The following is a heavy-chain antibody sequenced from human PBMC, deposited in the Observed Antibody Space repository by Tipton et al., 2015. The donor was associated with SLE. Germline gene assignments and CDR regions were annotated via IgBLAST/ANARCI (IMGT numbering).Heavy chain of an antibody. Sequence: LRLSCAASGFTFSSYAMNWVRQAPGKGLEWIGSIYYSGSTYYNPSLKSRVTISVDTSKNQFSLELSSVTAADTAVYYCARETEDTGWIHSRDYIYYYYYVDVWGQGTTVTVSS. CDR3: ARETEDTGWIHSRDYIYYYYYVDV. CDR1: GFTFSSYA. D-gene: IGHD6-19*01. J-gene: IGHJ6*03. CDR2: IYYSGST. V-gene: IGHV4-38-2*02.